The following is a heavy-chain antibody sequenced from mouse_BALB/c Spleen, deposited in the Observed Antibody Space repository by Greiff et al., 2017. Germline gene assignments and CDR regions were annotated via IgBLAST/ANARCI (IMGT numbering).Heavy chain of an antibody. V-gene: IGHV1S81*02. CDR2: INPSNGRT. Sequence: VQLQQPGAELVKPGASVKLSCKASGYTFTSYWMHWVKQRPGQGLEWIGEINPSNGRTNYNEKFKSKATLTVDKSSSTAYMQLSSLTSEDSAVYYCARWITTVVANAMDYWGQGTSVTVSS. CDR1: GYTFTSYW. J-gene: IGHJ4*01. CDR3: ARWITTVVANAMDY. D-gene: IGHD1-1*01.